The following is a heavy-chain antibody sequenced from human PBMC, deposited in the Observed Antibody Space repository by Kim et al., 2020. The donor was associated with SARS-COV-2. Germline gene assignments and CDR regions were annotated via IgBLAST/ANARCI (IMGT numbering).Heavy chain of an antibody. J-gene: IGHJ5*02. D-gene: IGHD6-13*01. CDR1: GGSISSGGYY. V-gene: IGHV4-31*03. Sequence: SETLSLTCTVSGGSISSGGYYWSWIRQHPGKGLEWIGYIYYSGSTYYNPSLKSRVTISVDTSKNQFSLKLSSVTAADTAVYYCARDGGIAAAGTHWFDPWGQGTLVTVSS. CDR3: ARDGGIAAAGTHWFDP. CDR2: IYYSGST.